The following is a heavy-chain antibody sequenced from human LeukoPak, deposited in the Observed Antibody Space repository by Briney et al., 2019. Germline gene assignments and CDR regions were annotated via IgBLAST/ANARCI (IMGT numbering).Heavy chain of an antibody. CDR2: IRGYNGNT. D-gene: IGHD3-10*01. V-gene: IGHV1-18*01. CDR1: GYTFISYG. CDR3: ARELGGAGSYFFPYYGMDV. Sequence: ASVKASCKASGYTFISYGINWVRQAPGQGLEWMGWIRGYNGNTNYAQNLQGRVTMTRDTSTSTAYMELRSLRSDDTAVYYCARELGGAGSYFFPYYGMDVWGQGTTVTVSS. J-gene: IGHJ6*02.